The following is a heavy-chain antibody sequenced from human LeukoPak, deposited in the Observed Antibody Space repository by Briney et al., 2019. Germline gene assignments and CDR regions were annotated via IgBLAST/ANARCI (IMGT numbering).Heavy chain of an antibody. J-gene: IGHJ3*02. CDR2: IIPIFGTA. D-gene: IGHD6-6*01. CDR1: GGTFSSYA. V-gene: IGHV1-69*06. CDR3: ARVVAARGGIFDAFDI. Sequence: ASVKVSCKASGGTFSSYAISWVRQAPGQGLEWMGGIIPIFGTANYAQKFQGRVTITADKSTSTAYMELSSLRSKDTAVYYCARVVAARGGIFDAFDIWGQGTMVTVSS.